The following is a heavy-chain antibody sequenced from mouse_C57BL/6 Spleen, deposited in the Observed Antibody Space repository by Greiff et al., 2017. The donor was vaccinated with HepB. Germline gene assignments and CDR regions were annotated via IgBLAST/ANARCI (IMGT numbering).Heavy chain of an antibody. CDR3: ARSRSYDGYPPDY. D-gene: IGHD2-3*01. J-gene: IGHJ4*01. V-gene: IGHV1-55*01. Sequence: QVQLQQSGAELVKPGASVKMSCKASGYTFTSYWITWVKQRPGQGLEWIGDIYPGSGSTNYNEKFKSKATLTVDTSSSTAYMQLSSLTSEDSAVYYCARSRSYDGYPPDYWGQGTSVTVSS. CDR2: IYPGSGST. CDR1: GYTFTSYW.